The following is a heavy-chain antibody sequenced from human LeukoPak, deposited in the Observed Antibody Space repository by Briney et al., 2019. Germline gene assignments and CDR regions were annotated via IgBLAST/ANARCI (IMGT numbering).Heavy chain of an antibody. CDR2: IYYSGSA. CDR1: GGSISTYY. Sequence: PSETLSLTCTVSGGSISTYYWSWIRQPPGKGLEWIGYIYYSGSAKYNPSLKSRVTISVDTSKNQFSLKLSSVTAADTAVYYCARSGRDGFTILDYWGQGTLVTVSS. CDR3: ARSGRDGFTILDY. D-gene: IGHD5-24*01. J-gene: IGHJ4*02. V-gene: IGHV4-59*01.